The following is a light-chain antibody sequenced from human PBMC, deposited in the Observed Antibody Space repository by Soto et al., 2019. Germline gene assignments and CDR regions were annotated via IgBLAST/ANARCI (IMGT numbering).Light chain of an antibody. J-gene: IGLJ3*02. CDR1: SRDIGLYNL. CDR2: EVN. CDR3: CSHLGSSILM. V-gene: IGLV2-23*02. Sequence: QSALTQPASVSGSPGQSITISCTGTSRDIGLYNLVSWYQQLPGKAPKLIIYEVNERPSGISDRFSGSKSGNTASLTISGLQDEDEADYYCCSHLGSSILMFGGGTKLTVL.